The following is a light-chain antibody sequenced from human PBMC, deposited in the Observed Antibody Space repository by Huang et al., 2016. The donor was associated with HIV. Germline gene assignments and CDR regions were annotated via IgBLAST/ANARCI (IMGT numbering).Light chain of an antibody. CDR3: MQGTHWPWS. J-gene: IGKJ1*01. V-gene: IGKV2-30*02. CDR2: KVS. CDR1: ESLVHSDGNTY. Sequence: DVVMTQSPLSLPVTLGQPASVSCRSSESLVHSDGNTYLGWFQQRPGQSPRRLIYKVSNRDPGVPDRFSGSGSGTDFTLKINRVEAEDVGVYYCMQGTHWPWSFGQGTKVEIK.